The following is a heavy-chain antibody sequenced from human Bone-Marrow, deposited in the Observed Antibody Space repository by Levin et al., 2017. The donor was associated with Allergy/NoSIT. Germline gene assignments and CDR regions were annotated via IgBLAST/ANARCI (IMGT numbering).Heavy chain of an antibody. V-gene: IGHV4-59*01. D-gene: IGHD5-12*01. Sequence: PSETLSLTCTVPGGFIRSNYWSWIRQSPGKGLEWLGFLFYSGSTLYNPSLRSRLTMSVDTSKNQLSLELRSVTAADTAVFYCAKAGEGYSGYVDGFDVWGQGTVVTVSS. CDR3: AKAGEGYSGYVDGFDV. CDR1: GGFIRSNY. CDR2: LFYSGST. J-gene: IGHJ3*01.